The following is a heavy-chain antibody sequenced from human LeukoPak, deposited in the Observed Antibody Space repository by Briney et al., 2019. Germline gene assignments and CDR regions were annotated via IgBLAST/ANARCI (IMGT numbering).Heavy chain of an antibody. Sequence: PSETLSLTCTVSGGSISSHYWSWIRQPPGKGLEWIGYIYYSGSTNYNPSLKSRVTISIDTSNNQFSLKLSSVTTADTAVYYCARGDMAVSSTREYYYHYEMDVWGQGTTVTVSS. CDR2: IYYSGST. D-gene: IGHD5/OR15-5a*01. CDR3: ARGDMAVSSTREYYYHYEMDV. J-gene: IGHJ6*02. V-gene: IGHV4-59*11. CDR1: GGSISSHY.